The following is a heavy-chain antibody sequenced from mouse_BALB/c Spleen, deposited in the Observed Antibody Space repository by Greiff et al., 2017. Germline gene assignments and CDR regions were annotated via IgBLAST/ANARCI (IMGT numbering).Heavy chain of an antibody. CDR2: INPYNGAT. Sequence: LVKPGASVKISCKASGYSFTGYYMHWVKQSHVKSLEWIGRINPYNGATSYNQNFKDKASLTVDKSSSTAYMELHSLTSEDSAVYYCARVYRYEGYYAMDYWGQGTSVTVSS. D-gene: IGHD2-14*01. CDR3: ARVYRYEGYYAMDY. V-gene: IGHV1-26*01. CDR1: GYSFTGYY. J-gene: IGHJ4*01.